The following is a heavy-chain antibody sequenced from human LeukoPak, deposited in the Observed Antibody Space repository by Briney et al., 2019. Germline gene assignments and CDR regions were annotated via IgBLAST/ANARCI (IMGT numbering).Heavy chain of an antibody. CDR1: GGSFSGYY. CDR3: ARGRDYGDGRFDP. V-gene: IGHV4-34*01. D-gene: IGHD4-17*01. Sequence: SETLSLTCAVYGGSFSGYYWSWIRQPPGKGLEWIGVINHSGSTNYNPSLKSRVTISVDTSKDQFSLKLSSVTAADTAVYYCARGRDYGDGRFDPWGQGTLVTVSS. CDR2: INHSGST. J-gene: IGHJ5*02.